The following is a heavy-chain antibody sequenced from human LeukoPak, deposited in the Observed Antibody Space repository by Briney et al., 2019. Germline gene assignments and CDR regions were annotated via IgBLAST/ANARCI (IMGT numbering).Heavy chain of an antibody. CDR2: IYYKGRT. Sequence: PSETPSLTCTVSGDSLSSFYWSWIRQSPGKGLEWIGYIYYKGRTNYNPSLKSRVTMSVDTSKRQFSLNLSSLTAAATAVYYCARGGNWNDAFDYWGQGTLVTVSS. CDR1: GDSLSSFY. D-gene: IGHD1-20*01. J-gene: IGHJ4*02. V-gene: IGHV4-59*08. CDR3: ARGGNWNDAFDY.